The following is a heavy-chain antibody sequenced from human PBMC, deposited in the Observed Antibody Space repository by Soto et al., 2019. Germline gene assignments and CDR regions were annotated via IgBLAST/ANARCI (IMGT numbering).Heavy chain of an antibody. V-gene: IGHV3-30*03. Sequence: QVQLVESGGGVVQPGRSLRLSCAASGFTFSSYGMHWVRQAPGKGLEWVTLISYDGSNTYYADSVKGRFTISRDNPKKTLYLQINSLRPEDTAVYYCAAGQYFSDYWGQGTLVTVSS. CDR1: GFTFSSYG. D-gene: IGHD3-9*01. J-gene: IGHJ4*02. CDR3: AAGQYFSDY. CDR2: ISYDGSNT.